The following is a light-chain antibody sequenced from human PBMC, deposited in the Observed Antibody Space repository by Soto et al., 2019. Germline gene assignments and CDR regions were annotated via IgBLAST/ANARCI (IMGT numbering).Light chain of an antibody. V-gene: IGKV1-39*01. CDR3: QQYGSSLLT. Sequence: DIQMTQSPSSLSASVGDRVTITCRASQSISSYLNWYQQKLGKAPKXLIYAASSLQSGVPSRFSGSGSGTDLTITISRLEPEDFEVYDCQQYGSSLLTFGGGTKVDIK. CDR2: AAS. J-gene: IGKJ4*01. CDR1: QSISSY.